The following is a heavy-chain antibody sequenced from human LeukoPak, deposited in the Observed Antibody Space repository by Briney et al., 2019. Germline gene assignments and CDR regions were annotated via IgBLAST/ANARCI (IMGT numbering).Heavy chain of an antibody. CDR1: GFKFSSYA. V-gene: IGHV3-23*01. D-gene: IGHD4-11*01. J-gene: IGHJ6*03. CDR2: ISGSDGIT. Sequence: PGGSLRLSCAASGFKFSSYAMNWVRQAPGKGLEWVSAISGSDGITYYADSVRGRFTISRDNAKNSLYLQMNSLRAEDTAVYYCARLSNYAPYYYYYMDVWGKGTTVTVSS. CDR3: ARLSNYAPYYYYYMDV.